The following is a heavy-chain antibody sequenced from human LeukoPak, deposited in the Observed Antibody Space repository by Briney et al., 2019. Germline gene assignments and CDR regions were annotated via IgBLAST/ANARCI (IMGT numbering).Heavy chain of an antibody. CDR2: IYPGDSDT. D-gene: IGHD4-17*01. CDR1: GYSFTSYW. V-gene: IGHV5-51*01. CDR3: ARHLTPGTTVTTADAFDI. Sequence: HGESLKISCKGSGYSFTSYWIGWVRQMPGKGLEWMGIIYPGDSDTRYSPSFQGQVTISADESISTAYLKWSSLKASDTAMYYCARHLTPGTTVTTADAFDIWGQGTMVTVSS. J-gene: IGHJ3*02.